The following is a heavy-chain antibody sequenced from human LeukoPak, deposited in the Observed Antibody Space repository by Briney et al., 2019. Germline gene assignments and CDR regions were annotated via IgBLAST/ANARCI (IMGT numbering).Heavy chain of an antibody. J-gene: IGHJ3*02. D-gene: IGHD5-24*01. V-gene: IGHV1-69*04. CDR3: ARGDVEMATIDAFDI. CDR2: IIPILGIA. CDR1: GGTFSSYA. Sequence: GAPVKVSCKASGGTFSSYAISWVRQAPGQGLEWMGRIIPILGIANYAQKFQGRVTITADKSTSTAYMELSSLRSEDTAVYYCARGDVEMATIDAFDIWGQGIMVTVSS.